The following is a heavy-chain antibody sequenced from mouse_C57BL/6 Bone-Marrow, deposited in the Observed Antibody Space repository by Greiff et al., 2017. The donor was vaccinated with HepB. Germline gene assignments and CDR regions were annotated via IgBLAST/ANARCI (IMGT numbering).Heavy chain of an antibody. Sequence: VQLQQSGPELVKPGASVKIPCKASGYTFTDYNMDWVKQSHGKSLEWIGDINPNNGGTIYNQKFKGKATLTVDKSSSTAYMELRILTSEDTAVYYCARSYYYGSSPYWYFDVWGTGTTVTVSS. J-gene: IGHJ1*03. V-gene: IGHV1-18*01. CDR2: INPNNGGT. D-gene: IGHD1-1*01. CDR1: GYTFTDYN. CDR3: ARSYYYGSSPYWYFDV.